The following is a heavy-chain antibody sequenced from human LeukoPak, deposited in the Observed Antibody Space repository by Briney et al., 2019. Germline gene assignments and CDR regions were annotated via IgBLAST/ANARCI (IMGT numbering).Heavy chain of an antibody. Sequence: PSETLSLTCTVSGGSISSYYWSWIRQPAGKGLEWIGRVYTSGSTNYNPSLKSRVTMSVDTSKNQFSLKLSSVTAADTAVYYCAGGPVRDGYNLFDYWGQGTLVTVSS. J-gene: IGHJ4*02. V-gene: IGHV4-4*07. CDR1: GGSISSYY. D-gene: IGHD5-24*01. CDR2: VYTSGST. CDR3: AGGPVRDGYNLFDY.